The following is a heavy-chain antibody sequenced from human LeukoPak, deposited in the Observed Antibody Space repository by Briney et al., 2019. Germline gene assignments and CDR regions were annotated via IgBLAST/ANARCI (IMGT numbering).Heavy chain of an antibody. J-gene: IGHJ4*02. CDR2: IHSSGST. V-gene: IGHV4-59*01. CDR1: GGSISSYY. CDR3: ARALSMATGSFDQ. D-gene: IGHD5-24*01. Sequence: SETLSLTCTVSGGSISSYYWNWFPQPPGKGLEWFGYIHSSGSTSYNPSLKSRVTISVDTSKNQVSLNLSSVTAADTAVYYCARALSMATGSFDQWGQGTLVTVSS.